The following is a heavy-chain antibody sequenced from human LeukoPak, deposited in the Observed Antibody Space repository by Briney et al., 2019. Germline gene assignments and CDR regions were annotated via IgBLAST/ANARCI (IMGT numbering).Heavy chain of an antibody. CDR1: GYTLTELS. CDR2: FDPEDGET. J-gene: IGHJ4*02. D-gene: IGHD3-22*01. V-gene: IGHV1-24*01. Sequence: ASVKVSCKVSGYTLTELSMHWVRQAPGKGLAWMGGFDPEDGETVYAQKFRGRVTMTEDTSTDTVYMELSSLRSEDTAVYYCATEANSYYYYWGQGTLVTVSS. CDR3: ATEANSYYYY.